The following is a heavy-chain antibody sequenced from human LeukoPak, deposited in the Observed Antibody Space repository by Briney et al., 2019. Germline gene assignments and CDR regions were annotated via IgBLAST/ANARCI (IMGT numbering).Heavy chain of an antibody. CDR1: GFTFSNAW. Sequence: GGSLGLSCAASGFTFSNAWMSWVRQAPGKGLEWVGRIKSKTDGGTTDYAAPVKGRFTISRDDSKNTLYLQMNSLKTEDTAVYYCTTAPRAYVWGSYRDYWGQGTLVTVSS. CDR2: IKSKTDGGTT. D-gene: IGHD3-16*02. J-gene: IGHJ4*02. V-gene: IGHV3-15*01. CDR3: TTAPRAYVWGSYRDY.